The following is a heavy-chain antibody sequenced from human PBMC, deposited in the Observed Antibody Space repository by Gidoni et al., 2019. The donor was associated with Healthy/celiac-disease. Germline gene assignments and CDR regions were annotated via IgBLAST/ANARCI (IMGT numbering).Heavy chain of an antibody. Sequence: EVQLVESGGGLVQPGGSLRLSCAASGFPFSSYWMHWVRQAPGKGLVWVSRINSDGSSTSYADSVKGRFTISRDNAKNTLYLQMNSLRAEDTAVYYCASTVGIDGYNLGGDYWGQGTLVTVSS. CDR1: GFPFSSYW. CDR3: ASTVGIDGYNLGGDY. J-gene: IGHJ4*02. D-gene: IGHD5-12*01. CDR2: INSDGSST. V-gene: IGHV3-74*01.